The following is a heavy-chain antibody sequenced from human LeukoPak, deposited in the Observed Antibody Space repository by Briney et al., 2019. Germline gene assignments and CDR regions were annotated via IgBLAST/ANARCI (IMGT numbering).Heavy chain of an antibody. CDR2: IYYSGST. D-gene: IGHD3-9*01. CDR1: GGSISSHY. V-gene: IGHV4-59*11. CDR3: ARTQYYDIVTGHYYYYYMDV. J-gene: IGHJ6*03. Sequence: SETLSLTSTVSGGSISSHYWSWIRQSPGKGLEWIGYIYYSGSTNYNPSLKSRVTISVDTSKNQFSLKLSSVTAADTAVYYCARTQYYDIVTGHYYYYYMDVWGKGTTVTVSS.